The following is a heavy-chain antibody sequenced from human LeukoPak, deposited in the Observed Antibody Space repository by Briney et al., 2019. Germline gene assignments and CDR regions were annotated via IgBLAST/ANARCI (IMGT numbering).Heavy chain of an antibody. V-gene: IGHV1-8*01. Sequence: ASVKVSCKASGYTFTSYDINWVRQATGQGLEWMGWMNPNSGNTGYAQKFQGRVTMTRNTSISTAYMELSSLRSEDTAVYYCARSGPYCSSTSCYRDIDYWGQGTQVTVSS. CDR2: MNPNSGNT. J-gene: IGHJ4*02. CDR1: GYTFTSYD. D-gene: IGHD2-2*01. CDR3: ARSGPYCSSTSCYRDIDY.